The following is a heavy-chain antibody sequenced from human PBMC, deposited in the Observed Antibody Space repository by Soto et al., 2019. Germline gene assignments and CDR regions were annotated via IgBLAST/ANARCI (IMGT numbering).Heavy chain of an antibody. J-gene: IGHJ4*02. D-gene: IGHD1-7*01. CDR2: IYRTGST. Sequence: SETLSLTCAFSVVSFTSNNWWTWVRQPPGQGLEWIGEIYRTGSTNYNPSLKSRVTISLDKSENQFSLKVTSLTAADTAVYYFPSREKGTSVDYWGQRTLVSVSS. CDR3: PSREKGTSVDY. CDR1: VVSFTSNNW. V-gene: IGHV4-4*02.